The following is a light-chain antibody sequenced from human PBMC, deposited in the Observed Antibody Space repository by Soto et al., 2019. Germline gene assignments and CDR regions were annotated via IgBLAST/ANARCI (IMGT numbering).Light chain of an antibody. CDR1: QSISSW. J-gene: IGKJ1*01. Sequence: QMTKSPATLSVSEGKRVTLTCRASQSISSWLAWYQQKPGKAPKLLIYKASSLESGVPSRFSGSGSGTEFTLTISCLQPDDFATYYCQQYNSYSGTFGQGTKVDI. V-gene: IGKV1-5*03. CDR3: QQYNSYSGT. CDR2: KAS.